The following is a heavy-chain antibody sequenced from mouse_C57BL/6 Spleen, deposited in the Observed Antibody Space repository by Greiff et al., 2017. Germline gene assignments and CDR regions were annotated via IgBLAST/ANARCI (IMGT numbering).Heavy chain of an antibody. CDR1: GFTFSDYG. D-gene: IGHD2-4*01. CDR2: ISSGSSTI. J-gene: IGHJ2*01. V-gene: IGHV5-17*01. CDR3: ARGDDYVGWDY. Sequence: EVQLVESGGGLVKPGGSLKLSCAASGFTFSDYGMHWVRQAPEKGLEWVAYISSGSSTIYYADTVKGRFTISRDNAKNTLFLQMTSLRSEDTAMYYCARGDDYVGWDYWGQGTTLTVSS.